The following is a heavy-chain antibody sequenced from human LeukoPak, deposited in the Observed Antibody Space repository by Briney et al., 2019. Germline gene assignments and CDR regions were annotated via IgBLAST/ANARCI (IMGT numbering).Heavy chain of an antibody. D-gene: IGHD3-22*01. CDR3: ARDPWGSSGIHFDY. V-gene: IGHV4-39*07. CDR1: GGSISSSSYY. CDR2: IYYSGST. Sequence: SETLSLTCTVSGGSISSSSYYWGWIRQPPGKGLEWIGSIYYSGSTYYNTSLKSRVTISVDTSKNQFSLKLSSVTAADTAVYYCARDPWGSSGIHFDYWGQGTLVTVSS. J-gene: IGHJ4*02.